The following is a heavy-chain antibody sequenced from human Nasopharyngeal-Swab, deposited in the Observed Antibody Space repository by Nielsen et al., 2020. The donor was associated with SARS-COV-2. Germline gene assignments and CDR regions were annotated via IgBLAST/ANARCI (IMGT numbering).Heavy chain of an antibody. J-gene: IGHJ4*02. Sequence: GGSLRLSCAASGFTFSSYAMHWVRQAPGKGLEWVAVISYDGSNKYYADPVKGRFTISRDNSKNTLYLQMNSLRAEDTAVYYCATPSPQGYDFWSGYGSWGQGTLVTVSS. V-gene: IGHV3-30-3*01. CDR1: GFTFSSYA. CDR2: ISYDGSNK. CDR3: ATPSPQGYDFWSGYGS. D-gene: IGHD3-3*01.